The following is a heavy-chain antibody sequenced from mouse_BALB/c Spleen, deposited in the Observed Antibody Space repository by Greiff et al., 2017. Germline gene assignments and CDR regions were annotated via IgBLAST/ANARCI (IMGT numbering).Heavy chain of an antibody. V-gene: IGHV10-3*03. Sequence: EVQGVESGGGLVQPKGSLKLSCAASGFTFNTYAMHWVCQAPGKGLEWVARIRSKSNNYATYYADSVKDRFTISRDDSQSMLYLQMNNLKTEDTAMYYCVRGDYRYDVGFAYWGQGTLVTVSA. CDR2: IRSKSNNYAT. CDR3: VRGDYRYDVGFAY. D-gene: IGHD2-14*01. J-gene: IGHJ3*01. CDR1: GFTFNTYA.